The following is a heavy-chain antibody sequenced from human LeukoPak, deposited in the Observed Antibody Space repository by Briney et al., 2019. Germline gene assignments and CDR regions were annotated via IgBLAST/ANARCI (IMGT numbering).Heavy chain of an antibody. CDR3: ARAPAGHVLDF. CDR1: GFTISGNY. CDR2: VSGGGTT. V-gene: IGHV3-53*01. Sequence: PGGSLRLSCAASGFTISGNYMAWVRQAPVKGLEWVSVVSGGGTTDYADSVKGRFTISRDDSKNTLYLQMNSLRAEDTAVYYCARAPAGHVLDFWGKGSLVTVSS. J-gene: IGHJ4*02. D-gene: IGHD6-6*01.